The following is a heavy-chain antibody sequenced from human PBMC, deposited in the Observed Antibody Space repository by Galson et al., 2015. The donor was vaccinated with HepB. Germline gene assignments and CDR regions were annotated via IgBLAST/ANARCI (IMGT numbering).Heavy chain of an antibody. V-gene: IGHV3-21*01. CDR2: ISSSSSYI. CDR3: ARDPFPYYYDSSGYLPFDY. J-gene: IGHJ4*02. CDR1: GFTFSSYS. Sequence: SLRLSCAASGFTFSSYSMNWVRQAPGKGLEWVSSISSSSSYIYYADSVKGRFTISRDNAKNSLYLQMNSLRAEDTAVYYCARDPFPYYYDSSGYLPFDYWGQGTLVTVSS. D-gene: IGHD3-22*01.